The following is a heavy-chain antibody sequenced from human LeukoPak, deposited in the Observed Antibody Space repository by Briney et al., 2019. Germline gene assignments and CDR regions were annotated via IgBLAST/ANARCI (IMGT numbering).Heavy chain of an antibody. CDR2: LNTDGSST. J-gene: IGHJ4*02. V-gene: IGHV3-74*01. Sequence: TGGSLRLSCVASGFTFNNYWMHWVRQVPGKGLVWVSRLNTDGSSTTYADAVKGRFTISRDNSKNTLYLQMNSLRAEDTAVYYCARSLPDTAMVPNFDYWGQGTLVTVSS. CDR3: ARSLPDTAMVPNFDY. CDR1: GFTFNNYW. D-gene: IGHD5-18*01.